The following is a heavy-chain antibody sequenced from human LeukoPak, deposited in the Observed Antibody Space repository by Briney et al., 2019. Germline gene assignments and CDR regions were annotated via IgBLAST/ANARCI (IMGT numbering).Heavy chain of an antibody. D-gene: IGHD5-18*01. V-gene: IGHV3-23*01. CDR1: GFTFSSYA. J-gene: IGHJ4*02. Sequence: GGSLRLSCAASGFTFSSYAMSWVRQAPGKGLKWVSGVSGSSGSTYYADSVKGRFTISRDNSQSTLFLQMNSLRAEDTAVYYCAKLARYSYVGVYYFDYWGQGTLVTVSS. CDR2: VSGSSGST. CDR3: AKLARYSYVGVYYFDY.